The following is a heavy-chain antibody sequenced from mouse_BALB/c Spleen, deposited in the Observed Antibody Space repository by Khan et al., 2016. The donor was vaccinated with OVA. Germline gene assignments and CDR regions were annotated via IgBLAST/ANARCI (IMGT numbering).Heavy chain of an antibody. V-gene: IGHV5-15*02. J-gene: IGHJ3*01. CDR3: VKGGFAY. Sequence: EVELVESGGGLVQPGGSRKLSCAASGSTFIDYGMAWVRQTPGKGPEWIAFISSVAYSIYYADTVTGRFTISRENAKNTLYLELSSLRSDDTARYYCVKGGFAYWGQGTLVTVSA. CDR2: ISSVAYSI. CDR1: GSTFIDYG.